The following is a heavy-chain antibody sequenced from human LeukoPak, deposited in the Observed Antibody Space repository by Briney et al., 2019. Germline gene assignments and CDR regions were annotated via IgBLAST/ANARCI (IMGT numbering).Heavy chain of an antibody. CDR3: AKDIKGAVAGTMLY. D-gene: IGHD6-19*01. CDR2: ISGDGYST. J-gene: IGHJ4*02. Sequence: GGSLRLSCAASGFTFDEYAMHWVRQAPGKGLEWVSLISGDGYSTFYADSVKGRFTISRDNNKHSLYLQMNSLRTEDTGFYYCAKDIKGAVAGTMLYWGQGTLVTVSS. V-gene: IGHV3-43*02. CDR1: GFTFDEYA.